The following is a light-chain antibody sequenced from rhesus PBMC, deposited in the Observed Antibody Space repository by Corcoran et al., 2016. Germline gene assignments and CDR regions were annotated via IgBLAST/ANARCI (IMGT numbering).Light chain of an antibody. J-gene: IGKJ2*01. Sequence: DIQMTQSPSSLSASVGDRVTITCRASQVISNDLAWNQQKPGETPKLLIFETSILQSVIPSRFSGSGSGTDFPFAISSLQSGDFATYSCQQDYNTPCSFGQGTKVEIK. V-gene: IGKV1-25*01. CDR2: ETS. CDR1: QVISND. CDR3: QQDYNTPCS.